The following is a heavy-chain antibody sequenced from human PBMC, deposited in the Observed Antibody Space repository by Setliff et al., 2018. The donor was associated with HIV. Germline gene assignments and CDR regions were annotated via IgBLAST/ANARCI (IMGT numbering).Heavy chain of an antibody. V-gene: IGHV4-59*11. CDR2: IYYRVNT. Sequence: LSLTCAVSGASISSRYWTWIRQPPGKGLEWIGFIYYRVNTNSNPSLKSRVTMSVDTSKNHFSLKVTAVTAADTAVYYCARGGSMTTLHDWGQGTLVTVSS. D-gene: IGHD4-17*01. CDR3: ARGGSMTTLHD. CDR1: GASISSRY. J-gene: IGHJ4*02.